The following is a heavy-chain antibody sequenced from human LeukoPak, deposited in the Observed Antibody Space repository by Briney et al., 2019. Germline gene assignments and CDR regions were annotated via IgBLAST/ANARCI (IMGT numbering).Heavy chain of an antibody. CDR2: IIPIFGTA. Sequence: SVKVSCKASGGTFSSYAISWVRQAPGQGLEWMGGIIPIFGTANYAQKFQGRVTITADESTSTAYMELSSLRSEDTAVYYCARESGGPNYYGSGSYYNRGPPFDYWGQGTLVTVSS. V-gene: IGHV1-69*13. J-gene: IGHJ4*02. CDR3: ARESGGPNYYGSGSYYNRGPPFDY. CDR1: GGTFSSYA. D-gene: IGHD3-10*01.